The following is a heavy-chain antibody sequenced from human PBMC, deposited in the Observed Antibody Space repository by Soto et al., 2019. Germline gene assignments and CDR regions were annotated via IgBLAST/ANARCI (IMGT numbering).Heavy chain of an antibody. CDR2: IYYSGGT. J-gene: IGHJ5*02. D-gene: IGHD6-19*01. V-gene: IGHV4-61*08. CDR1: GAALSSGGYF. CDR3: TREQSDDNYFDP. Sequence: SETLSLTGTVSGAALSSGGYFYTWFRQPPGKGLEWLGYIYYSGGTNYNPSLKSRVTISLDKSKSQFSLRLISVTAADTAVYYCTREQSDDNYFDPWGQGTLVTAPQ.